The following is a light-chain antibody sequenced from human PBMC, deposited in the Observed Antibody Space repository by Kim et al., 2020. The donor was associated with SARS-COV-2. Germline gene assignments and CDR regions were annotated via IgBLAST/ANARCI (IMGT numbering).Light chain of an antibody. CDR1: GSNIRSNY. V-gene: IGLV1-51*01. CDR3: GTWDSSLSVGV. Sequence: GQMVTTSRTRTGSNIRSNYIAWNQHLPGTAPKLLIYDNDKRPSGIPDRFSGSKSNTSATLGITGLQTGDEADYYCGTWDSSLSVGVFGGGTQLTVL. J-gene: IGLJ3*02. CDR2: DND.